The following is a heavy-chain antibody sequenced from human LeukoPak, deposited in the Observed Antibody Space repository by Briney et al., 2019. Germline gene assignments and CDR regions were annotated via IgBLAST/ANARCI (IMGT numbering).Heavy chain of an antibody. Sequence: PSQTLSLTCTVSGGSISSGEYYWSWIRQPPGKGLEWIGYIYYSGSTYYNPSLKSRVTISVDTSKNQFSLKLSSVTAADTAVYYCARAIVVVITNWFDPWGQGTLVTVSS. CDR2: IYYSGST. V-gene: IGHV4-30-4*01. J-gene: IGHJ5*02. D-gene: IGHD3-22*01. CDR1: GGSISSGEYY. CDR3: ARAIVVVITNWFDP.